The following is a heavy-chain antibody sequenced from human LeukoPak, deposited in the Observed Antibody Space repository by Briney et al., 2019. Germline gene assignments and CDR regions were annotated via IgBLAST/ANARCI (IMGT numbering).Heavy chain of an antibody. CDR3: ARDGIVGSPLFKFDY. V-gene: IGHV3-30*03. J-gene: IGHJ4*02. CDR1: GFTFSSYG. D-gene: IGHD1-26*01. CDR2: ISYDGSNK. Sequence: GGSLRLSCAASGFTFSSYGMHWVRQAPGKGLEWLAAISYDGSNKYYADSVKARFTISRDNSKNTLYLQMNSLRAEDTAVYYCARDGIVGSPLFKFDYWGQGTLVTVSS.